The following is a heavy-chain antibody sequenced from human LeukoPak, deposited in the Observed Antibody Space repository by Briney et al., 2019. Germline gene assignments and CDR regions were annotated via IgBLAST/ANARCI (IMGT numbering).Heavy chain of an antibody. CDR2: INWNGGST. CDR3: ARDGRSGRYSDY. Sequence: GGSLRLSCAASGFNLDDYGMSWVRQGPGKGLEWVAGINWNGGSTGYADSVKGRFTISRDNAMKFLYLQMNSLRVEDTALYYCARDGRSGRYSDYWGQGTLVTVSS. V-gene: IGHV3-20*04. D-gene: IGHD3-3*01. CDR1: GFNLDDYG. J-gene: IGHJ4*02.